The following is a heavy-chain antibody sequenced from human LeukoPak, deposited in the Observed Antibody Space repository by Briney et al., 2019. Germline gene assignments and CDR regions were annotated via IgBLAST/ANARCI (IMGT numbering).Heavy chain of an antibody. CDR3: AKVRQQLMLRAYFDT. D-gene: IGHD6-13*01. CDR2: INWNSDNI. J-gene: IGHJ4*02. CDR1: GFSFDDYA. Sequence: LSGGSLRLSCVGSGFSFDDYALHWVRQAPGKGLEWVSSINWNSDNIRYADSVKGRFTISRDNANNSLYLQMNSLTTADTALYFCAKVRQQLMLRAYFDTWGQGTLVTVSS. V-gene: IGHV3-9*01.